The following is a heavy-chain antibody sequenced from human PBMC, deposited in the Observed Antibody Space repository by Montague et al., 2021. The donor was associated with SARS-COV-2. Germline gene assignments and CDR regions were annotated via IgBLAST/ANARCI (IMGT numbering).Heavy chain of an antibody. CDR2: IHRDGKN. D-gene: IGHD6-19*01. V-gene: IGHV4-4*02. CDR1: GDSISSYEW. CDR3: ARVWPSAWRQLDC. Sequence: SETLSLTCDVYGDSISSYEWWSWVRQPPGKGLEWLGEIHRDGKNNYKSSLQRRTTMSVDKSNNQLSLRLTSVTAADTAVYYCARVWPSAWRQLDCWGQGILVTVSS. J-gene: IGHJ4*02.